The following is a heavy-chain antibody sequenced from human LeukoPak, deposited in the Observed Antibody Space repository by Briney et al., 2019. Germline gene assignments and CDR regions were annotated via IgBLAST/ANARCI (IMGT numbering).Heavy chain of an antibody. CDR3: AKGYCRGNSCYDDRGAFDY. D-gene: IGHD2-2*01. CDR2: IYHSGST. CDR1: GYSISSVNY. Sequence: PSETLSLTCSASGYSISSVNYWGWIRLPPGKGLRWIGSIYHSGSTYYNPSLKSRVTISVDTSKNQFSLKLSSVTAADTAVYYCAKGYCRGNSCYDDRGAFDYWGQGTLVTVSS. J-gene: IGHJ4*02. V-gene: IGHV4-38-2*02.